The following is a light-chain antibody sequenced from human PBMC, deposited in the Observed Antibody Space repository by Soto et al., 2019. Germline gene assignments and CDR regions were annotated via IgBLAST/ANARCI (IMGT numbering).Light chain of an antibody. Sequence: QSVLTQPASVLGSPGQSITISCTGTTRDVGSYNLVSWYQQHPGKAPKLMIYEGSKRPSGVSNRFSGSKSGNTASLTISGLQAEDEADYYCCSYAGSSTFYVFGTGTKVTVL. CDR1: TRDVGSYNL. CDR2: EGS. V-gene: IGLV2-23*01. CDR3: CSYAGSSTFYV. J-gene: IGLJ1*01.